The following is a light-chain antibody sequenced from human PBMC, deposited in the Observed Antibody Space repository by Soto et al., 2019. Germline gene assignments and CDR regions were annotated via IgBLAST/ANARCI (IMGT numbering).Light chain of an antibody. CDR3: QQRSNWPPGIT. Sequence: EIVLTQSPATLSLSPGERATLSCRASQSVSSYLAWYQQKPCQAPRLLIYDASNRATGIPARFSGSGSGTVCSLTISSLEPEDFAVYYCQQRSNWPPGITFGPGTKVDIK. J-gene: IGKJ3*01. CDR2: DAS. CDR1: QSVSSY. V-gene: IGKV3-11*01.